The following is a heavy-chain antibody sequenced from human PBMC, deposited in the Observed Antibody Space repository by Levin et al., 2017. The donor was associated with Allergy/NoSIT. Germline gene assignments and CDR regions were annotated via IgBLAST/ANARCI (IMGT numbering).Heavy chain of an antibody. V-gene: IGHV3-21*01. D-gene: IGHD6-6*01. J-gene: IGHJ6*02. CDR2: ISSSSSYI. CDR3: ARDRVGIAARSYGMDV. Sequence: GESLKISCAASGFTFSSYSMNWVRQAPGKGLEWVSSISSSSSYIYYADSVKGRFTISRDNAKNSLYLQMNSLRAEDTAVYYCARDRVGIAARSYGMDVWGQGTTVTVSS. CDR1: GFTFSSYS.